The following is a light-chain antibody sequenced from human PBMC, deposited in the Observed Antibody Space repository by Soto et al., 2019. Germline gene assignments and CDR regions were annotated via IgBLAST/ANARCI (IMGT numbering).Light chain of an antibody. V-gene: IGLV2-14*01. CDR3: SSYSSTNTHVL. CDR2: EVS. CDR1: SSDVGDYDY. Sequence: QSALTQPASVSGSPGQSITISCTGTSSDVGDYDYVSWYQQYPGKAPKLMIYEVSNRPSGVSYRFSGSKSGNTASLTISGLQAEDDADYYCSSYSSTNTHVLFGGGTKLTVL. J-gene: IGLJ2*01.